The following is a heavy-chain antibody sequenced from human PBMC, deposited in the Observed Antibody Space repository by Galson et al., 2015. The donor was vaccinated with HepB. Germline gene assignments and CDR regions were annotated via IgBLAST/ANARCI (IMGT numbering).Heavy chain of an antibody. D-gene: IGHD5-12*01. Sequence: SVKVSCKASAYIFTTYYMHWVRQAPGQGLEWMGIINPSGGTTIYAQTFQGRVTMTRDTSTSTVDMEMSSLRSEDTAVYYRARGAKTSGYDLRYYYGLDVWGQGTTVIVSS. J-gene: IGHJ6*02. CDR2: INPSGGTT. CDR3: ARGAKTSGYDLRYYYGLDV. V-gene: IGHV1-46*01. CDR1: AYIFTTYY.